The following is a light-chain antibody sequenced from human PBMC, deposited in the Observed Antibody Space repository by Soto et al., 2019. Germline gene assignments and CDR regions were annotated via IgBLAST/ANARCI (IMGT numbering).Light chain of an antibody. CDR2: GAS. J-gene: IGKJ1*01. CDR3: QQYGNSPWT. Sequence: TQSPGPLSLSPGERATLSCRASQRVGSSYLAWYQHKPDQAPRLLIYGASGRATGTPDRFSGSGSGTDFSLTISRLEPEDFAVYYCQQYGNSPWTFGQGTKVDIK. V-gene: IGKV3-20*01. CDR1: QRVGSSY.